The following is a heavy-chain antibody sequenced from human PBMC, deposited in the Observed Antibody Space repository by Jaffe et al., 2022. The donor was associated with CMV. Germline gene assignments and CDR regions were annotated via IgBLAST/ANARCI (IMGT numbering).Heavy chain of an antibody. CDR3: ARENDYQEIWRRNPHYYYYMDV. V-gene: IGHV3-66*01. CDR2: IYSGGRT. CDR1: GFTAGNFR. J-gene: IGHJ6*03. D-gene: IGHD3-3*01. Sequence: EDQLVQSGGGLVQPGGSVRLSCAASGFTAGNFRMSWVRQAPGKGLEWVSIIYSGGRTDYVDSVKGRFIISRDNSENTVYLQMNSLRAEDSAVYYCARENDYQEIWRRNPHYYYYMDVGGTGTTVIVSS.